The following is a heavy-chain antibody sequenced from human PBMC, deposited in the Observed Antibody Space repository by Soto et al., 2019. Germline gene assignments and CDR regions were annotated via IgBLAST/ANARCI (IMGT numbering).Heavy chain of an antibody. D-gene: IGHD6-6*01. J-gene: IGHJ6*02. CDR3: ARDNRIAALPRGMDV. CDR2: IYYSGST. CDR1: GGSISSGGYY. Sequence: QVQLQESGPGLVKPSQTLSLTCTVSGGSISSGGYYWSWIRQHPGKGLEWIGYIYYSGSTYYNPSLKRRVTISVDTSKNQFSLKLSSVTAADTAVYYCARDNRIAALPRGMDVWGQGTTVTVSS. V-gene: IGHV4-31*03.